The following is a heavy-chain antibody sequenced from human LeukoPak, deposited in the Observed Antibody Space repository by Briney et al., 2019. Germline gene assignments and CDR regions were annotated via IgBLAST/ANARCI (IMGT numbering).Heavy chain of an antibody. CDR2: ISWNSGSI. CDR3: AKSEGYCSSTSCYNVLQY. V-gene: IGHV3-9*01. D-gene: IGHD2-2*02. J-gene: IGHJ4*02. Sequence: GRSLRLSCAASGFTFDDYAMHWVRQAPGKGLEWVSGISWNSGSIGYADSVKGRFTISGDNAKNSLYLQMNSLRAEDTALYYCAKSEGYCSSTSCYNVLQYWGQGTLVTVSS. CDR1: GFTFDDYA.